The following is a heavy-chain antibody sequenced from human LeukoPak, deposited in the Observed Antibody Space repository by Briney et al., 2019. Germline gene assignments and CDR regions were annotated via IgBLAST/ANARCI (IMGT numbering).Heavy chain of an antibody. D-gene: IGHD6-13*01. V-gene: IGHV3-7*01. Sequence: GGSLRLSCAASGFTFRDYWMTWVRQAPGKGLEWVANVKQDGTEKFYVDSVKGRFTISRDNGKNSLYLQMNSLRVEDTAIYYCARAGGTSWADYWGQGTLVTVSS. CDR3: ARAGGTSWADY. CDR1: GFTFRDYW. J-gene: IGHJ4*02. CDR2: VKQDGTEK.